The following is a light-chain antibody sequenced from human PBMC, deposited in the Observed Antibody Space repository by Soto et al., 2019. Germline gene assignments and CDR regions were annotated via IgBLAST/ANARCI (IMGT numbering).Light chain of an antibody. Sequence: EIVLTQSPGTLSLSPGERATLSCRASQSVSSSYLAWYQQKPGQAPRLLIYGASSRATGIPDRFSGSGSGTHFTLTISILEPEDFAVYYCQQYGSSPLTFGGGTKVEIK. V-gene: IGKV3-20*01. CDR2: GAS. CDR1: QSVSSSY. CDR3: QQYGSSPLT. J-gene: IGKJ4*01.